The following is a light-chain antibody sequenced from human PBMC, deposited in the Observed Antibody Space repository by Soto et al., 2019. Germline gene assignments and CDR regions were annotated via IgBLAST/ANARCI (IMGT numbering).Light chain of an antibody. V-gene: IGKV2-30*02. CDR2: RVS. J-gene: IGKJ2*01. Sequence: DVVLTQSPLSLPVTLGQPASISCRSSQSFVHSDGNTYLHWFQQRPGQSPRRLIYRVSTRASGVPDRFSGGGSGTDFTLKISRVEAEDIGVYYCMEGTYWPKTFGQGTKLEIK. CDR1: QSFVHSDGNTY. CDR3: MEGTYWPKT.